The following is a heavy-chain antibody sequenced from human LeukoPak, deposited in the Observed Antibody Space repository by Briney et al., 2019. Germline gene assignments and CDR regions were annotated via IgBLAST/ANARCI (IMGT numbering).Heavy chain of an antibody. CDR3: ARRATRITIFGVVITPPYYYYYMDV. Sequence: PSETLSLTCAVYGGSFSGYYWSWIRQPPGKGLEWIGEINHSGSTNYIPSLKSRVTISVDTSKNQFSLKLSSVTAADTAVYYCARRATRITIFGVVITPPYYYYYMDVWGKGTTVTVSS. J-gene: IGHJ6*03. D-gene: IGHD3-3*01. V-gene: IGHV4-34*01. CDR1: GGSFSGYY. CDR2: INHSGST.